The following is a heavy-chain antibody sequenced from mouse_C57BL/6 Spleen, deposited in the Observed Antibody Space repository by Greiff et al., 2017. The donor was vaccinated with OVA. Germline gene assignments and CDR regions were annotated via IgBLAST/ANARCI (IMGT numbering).Heavy chain of an antibody. CDR1: GYTFTSYW. CDR3: AREDYAWFAY. J-gene: IGHJ3*01. CDR2: IHPNSGST. Sequence: QVQLQQPGAELVKPGASVKLSCKASGYTFTSYWMHWVKQRPGQGLEWIGMIHPNSGSTNYNEKFKSKATLTVDKSSSTAYMQLSSLTSEDAAVYYCAREDYAWFAYWGQGTLVTVSA. D-gene: IGHD2-4*01. V-gene: IGHV1-64*01.